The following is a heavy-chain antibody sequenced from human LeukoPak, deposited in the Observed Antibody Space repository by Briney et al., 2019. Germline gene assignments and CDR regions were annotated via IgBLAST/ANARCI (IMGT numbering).Heavy chain of an antibody. J-gene: IGHJ4*02. V-gene: IGHV4-39*01. CDR2: IYYSGST. D-gene: IGHD1-26*01. CDR1: GGSIRSSSYY. CDR3: ARQLRYSGSYN. Sequence: SETLSLTCTVSGGSIRSSSYYWGWIRQPPGKGLEWIGSIYYSGSTYYDPSLKSRVTISVDTSKNQFSLKLSSVTAADTAVYYCARQLRYSGSYNWGQGTLVTVSS.